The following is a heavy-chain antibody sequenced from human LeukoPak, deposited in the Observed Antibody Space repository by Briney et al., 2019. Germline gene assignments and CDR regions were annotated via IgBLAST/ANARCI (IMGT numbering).Heavy chain of an antibody. J-gene: IGHJ4*02. CDR2: IYYSGST. D-gene: IGHD6-13*01. Sequence: SETLSLTCTVSGGSTSSYYWSWIRQPPGKGLEWIGYIYYSGSTNYNPSLKSRVTISVDTSKNQFSLKLSSVTAADTAVYYCARGVAAVDYWGQGTLVTVSS. CDR1: GGSTSSYY. CDR3: ARGVAAVDY. V-gene: IGHV4-59*01.